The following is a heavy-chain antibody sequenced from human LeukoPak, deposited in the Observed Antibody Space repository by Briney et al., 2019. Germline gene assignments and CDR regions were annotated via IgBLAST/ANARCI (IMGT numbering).Heavy chain of an antibody. V-gene: IGHV3-21*01. Sequence: GSLRLSCAASGFTFSSCGMSWVRQAPGKGLEWVSSISSSSSYIYYADSVKGRFTISRDNAKNSLYLQMNSLRAGDTAVYYCARDRGGGHMDVWGKGTTVTISS. CDR2: ISSSSSYI. J-gene: IGHJ6*03. D-gene: IGHD2-15*01. CDR3: ARDRGGGHMDV. CDR1: GFTFSSCG.